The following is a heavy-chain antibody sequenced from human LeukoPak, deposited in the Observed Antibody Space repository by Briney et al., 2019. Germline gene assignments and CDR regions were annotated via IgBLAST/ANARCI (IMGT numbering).Heavy chain of an antibody. J-gene: IGHJ5*01. Sequence: SETLSLTCTVSGDSTSNFYWNWIRQSPGKGLEWIGNIHYSGSSVYNPSLKSRGTISIDTTRRQFFLKLNSVTAADTAVYFCVLAPNSNWFDFWGPGTLVTVSS. CDR2: IHYSGSS. D-gene: IGHD2-8*01. V-gene: IGHV4-59*03. CDR1: GDSTSNFY. CDR3: VLAPNSNWFDF.